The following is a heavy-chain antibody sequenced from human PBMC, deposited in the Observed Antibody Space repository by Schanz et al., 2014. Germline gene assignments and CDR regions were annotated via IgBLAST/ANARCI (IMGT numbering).Heavy chain of an antibody. CDR1: GFTVRTNY. J-gene: IGHJ3*02. D-gene: IGHD1-26*01. V-gene: IGHV3-53*01. CDR2: IFSGGST. Sequence: EVQLVESGGGLIHPGGSLRLSCAASGFTVRTNYMSWVRQAPGKGLEWVSVIFSGGSTYYADSVQGRFTISRDISKNTLYLQMNSLRAEDSAVYYCAKVGPYSGSLGAFDIWGQGTMVTVSS. CDR3: AKVGPYSGSLGAFDI.